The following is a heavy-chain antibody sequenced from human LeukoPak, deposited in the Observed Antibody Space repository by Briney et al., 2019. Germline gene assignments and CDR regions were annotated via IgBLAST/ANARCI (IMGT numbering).Heavy chain of an antibody. D-gene: IGHD2-15*01. V-gene: IGHV3-74*01. Sequence: GGSLRLSCAASGFTFSSNWMYWFRQAPGKGLVWVSRIKSDGSSTNYADSVKGRFTISRDNAKNTLYLQMNSLRAEDTAVYYCAKEEGYCSCPDYSGQGTLVTVSS. CDR2: IKSDGSST. CDR1: GFTFSSNW. J-gene: IGHJ4*02. CDR3: AKEEGYCSCPDY.